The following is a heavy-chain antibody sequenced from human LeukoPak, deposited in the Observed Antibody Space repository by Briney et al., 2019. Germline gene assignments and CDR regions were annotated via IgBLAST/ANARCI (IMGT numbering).Heavy chain of an antibody. CDR3: ARGRGDFWSGYRFDP. CDR1: GFTFDDYA. D-gene: IGHD3-3*01. Sequence: GRSLRLSCAASGFTFDDYAMHWVRQAPGKGLEWVSGISWNSGSIGYADSVKGRFTISRDNAKNSLYLQMNSLRAEDTALYYCARGRGDFWSGYRFDPWGQGTLVTVSS. CDR2: ISWNSGSI. J-gene: IGHJ5*02. V-gene: IGHV3-9*01.